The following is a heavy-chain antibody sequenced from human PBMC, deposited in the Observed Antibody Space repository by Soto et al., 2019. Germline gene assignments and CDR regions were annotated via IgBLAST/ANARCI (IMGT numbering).Heavy chain of an antibody. CDR3: ARHETTVITGGN. D-gene: IGHD4-17*01. V-gene: IGHV4-59*08. CDR2: IYSSGST. J-gene: IGHJ4*02. Sequence: QVQLQESGPGLVKPSETLSLTCTVSGDSISNYYWSWIRQPPGKGLEWIGYIYSSGSTNYNPSLRSRVTISLDASKNQFSLKLSSVTAADTAVYYCARHETTVITGGNWGQGTLVTVSS. CDR1: GDSISNYY.